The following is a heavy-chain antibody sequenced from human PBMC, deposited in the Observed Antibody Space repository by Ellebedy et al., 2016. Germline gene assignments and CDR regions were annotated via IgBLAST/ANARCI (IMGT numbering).Heavy chain of an antibody. J-gene: IGHJ4*02. Sequence: SETLSLTCTVSGASISSDYFYWGWIRQPPGKGLEWIGSISYSGTTSYNPSLKSRVAISLDTPKKQFSLRLSSVTAADTAVYYCARAPPVDTAMVDYFDYWGQGTLVPVSS. CDR1: GASISSDYFY. CDR2: ISYSGTT. V-gene: IGHV4-39*07. CDR3: ARAPPVDTAMVDYFDY. D-gene: IGHD5-18*01.